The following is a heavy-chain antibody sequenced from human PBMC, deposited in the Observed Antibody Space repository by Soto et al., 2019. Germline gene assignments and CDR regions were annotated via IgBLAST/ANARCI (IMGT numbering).Heavy chain of an antibody. Sequence: PGGSLRLSCAASGFTFSDYYMSWIRQAPGKGLEWVSYISSSGSTIYYADSVKGRFTISRDNAKNSLYLQMNSLRAEDTAVYYCARVNGRSTIFGVVIPNWFDPWGQGTLVTVSS. V-gene: IGHV3-11*01. CDR2: ISSSGSTI. CDR3: ARVNGRSTIFGVVIPNWFDP. J-gene: IGHJ5*02. D-gene: IGHD3-3*01. CDR1: GFTFSDYY.